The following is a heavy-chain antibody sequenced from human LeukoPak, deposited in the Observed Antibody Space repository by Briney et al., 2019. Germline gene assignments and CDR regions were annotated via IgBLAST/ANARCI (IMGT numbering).Heavy chain of an antibody. CDR1: VLPYKGFY. Sequence: SETLSLTCCVCVLPYKGFYWRWVRQPPGKGLEWIGEINHSGSTNYNPSLKSRVTISVDTSKNQFSLKLSSVTAADTAGYYWASGRGLYPFDFWGKGTTVTVSS. J-gene: IGHJ6*04. CDR3: ASGRGLYPFDF. D-gene: IGHD2-2*02. CDR2: INHSGST. V-gene: IGHV4-34*01.